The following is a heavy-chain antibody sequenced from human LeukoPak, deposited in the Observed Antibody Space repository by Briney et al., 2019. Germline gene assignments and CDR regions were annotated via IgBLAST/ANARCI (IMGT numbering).Heavy chain of an antibody. V-gene: IGHV3-49*04. Sequence: GGSLRLSCTASGFTFGDYAMSWVRRAPGKGLEWVGFIRSKAYGGTTEYAASVKGRFTISRDDSKSIAYLQMNSLKTEDTAVYYCTRAEGYCSSTSCYLFSYYFDYWGQGTLVTVSS. D-gene: IGHD2-2*01. CDR1: GFTFGDYA. CDR2: IRSKAYGGTT. J-gene: IGHJ4*02. CDR3: TRAEGYCSSTSCYLFSYYFDY.